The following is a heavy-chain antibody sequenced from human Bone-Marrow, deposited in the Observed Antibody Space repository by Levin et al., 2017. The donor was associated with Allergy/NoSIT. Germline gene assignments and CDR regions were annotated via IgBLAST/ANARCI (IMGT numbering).Heavy chain of an antibody. Sequence: GGSLRLSCVTSGFNFNTHAVSWVRQAPGKGLEWVSTISGTGRSTYYADSVRGRFTISKDPSKNTLYLQMSSLRVDDTAVYYCAKDNYGSSAWWGGAECLPYWGQGTLVIVSS. J-gene: IGHJ1*01. CDR1: GFNFNTHA. D-gene: IGHD6-19*01. CDR2: ISGTGRST. V-gene: IGHV3-23*01. CDR3: AKDNYGSSAWWGGAECLPY.